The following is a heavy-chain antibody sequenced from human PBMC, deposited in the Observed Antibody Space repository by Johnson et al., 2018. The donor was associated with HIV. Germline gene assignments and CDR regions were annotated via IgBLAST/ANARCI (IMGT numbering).Heavy chain of an antibody. J-gene: IGHJ3*02. D-gene: IGHD6-6*01. CDR3: ARDREQLVRYAFDI. CDR2: ISYDGSNK. V-gene: IGHV3-30*04. Sequence: QVQLVESGGGLVKPGGSLRLSCAASGFTFSSYAMHWVRQAPGMGLEWVAVISYDGSNKYYADSVKGRFTISRDNSKNTLYLQMNSLRAEDTAVYYCARDREQLVRYAFDIWGQGTMVTVSS. CDR1: GFTFSSYA.